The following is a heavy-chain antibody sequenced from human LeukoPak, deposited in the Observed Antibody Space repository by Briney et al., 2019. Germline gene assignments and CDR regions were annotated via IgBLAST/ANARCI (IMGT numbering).Heavy chain of an antibody. J-gene: IGHJ4*02. CDR3: ARNPFIVGATPDY. CDR2: INPNSGGT. CDR1: GYTFTGYY. Sequence: GASVKVSCKASGYTFTGYYMHWVRQAPGQGLEWMGWINPNSGGTNYAQKFQGRVTMTRDTSISTAYMELSRLRSDDTAVYYCARNPFIVGATPDYWGQGTLVTVSS. V-gene: IGHV1-2*02. D-gene: IGHD1-26*01.